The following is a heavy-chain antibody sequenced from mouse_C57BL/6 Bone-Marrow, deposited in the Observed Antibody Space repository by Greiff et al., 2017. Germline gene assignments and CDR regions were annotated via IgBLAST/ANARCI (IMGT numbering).Heavy chain of an antibody. D-gene: IGHD1-1*01. CDR3: ARDTSNYGSLYYYAMDY. J-gene: IGHJ4*01. Sequence: QVQLQQPGAELVKPGASVKLSCKASGYTFTSYWMQWVKQRPGQGLEWIGEIDPSASYTNYNQKFKGKATLTVDTSSSTAYMQLSSLTSEDSAVYYCARDTSNYGSLYYYAMDYWGQGTSVTVSS. CDR2: IDPSASYT. CDR1: GYTFTSYW. V-gene: IGHV1-50*01.